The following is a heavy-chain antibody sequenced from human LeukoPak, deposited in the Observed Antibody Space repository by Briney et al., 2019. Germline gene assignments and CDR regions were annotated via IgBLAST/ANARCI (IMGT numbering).Heavy chain of an antibody. CDR2: VYSGGST. Sequence: GGSLRLSCAASGFTVSSNYMSWVRQAPGKGLEWVSVVYSGGSTYYADSVKGRFTISRDNSKNTLYLQMNSLRAEDTAVYYCARSRVYGDYVYYFDYWGQGTLVTVSS. D-gene: IGHD4-17*01. CDR3: ARSRVYGDYVYYFDY. J-gene: IGHJ4*02. CDR1: GFTVSSNY. V-gene: IGHV3-66*01.